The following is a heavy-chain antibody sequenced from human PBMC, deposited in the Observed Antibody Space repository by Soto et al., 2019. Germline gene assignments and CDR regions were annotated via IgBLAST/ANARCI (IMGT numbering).Heavy chain of an antibody. CDR2: ISYDGTAH. D-gene: IGHD3-22*01. CDR1: GFTYSEYG. CDR3: ANSGENSSSYVGHFDY. Sequence: GGSLRLSXAASGFTYSEYGMHWLRQALGKGPECLALISYDGTAHEYVDSVKGGFTISRDKFKTTLHLQINSLTAEGTGVYCCANSGENSSSYVGHFDYWGQGTMVSAS. J-gene: IGHJ4*02. V-gene: IGHV3-30*18.